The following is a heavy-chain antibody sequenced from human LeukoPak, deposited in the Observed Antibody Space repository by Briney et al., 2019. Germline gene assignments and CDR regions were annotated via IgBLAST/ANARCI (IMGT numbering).Heavy chain of an antibody. CDR2: IIPIFGTA. J-gene: IGHJ4*02. Sequence: SVKVSCTASGYTFTGYYMHWVRQAPGQGLEWMGGIIPIFGTANYAQKFQGRVTITADESTSTAYMELSSLRSEDTAVYYCARDQRSYYDFWSGYYPFDYWGQGTLVTVSS. D-gene: IGHD3-3*01. V-gene: IGHV1-69*13. CDR1: GYTFTGYY. CDR3: ARDQRSYYDFWSGYYPFDY.